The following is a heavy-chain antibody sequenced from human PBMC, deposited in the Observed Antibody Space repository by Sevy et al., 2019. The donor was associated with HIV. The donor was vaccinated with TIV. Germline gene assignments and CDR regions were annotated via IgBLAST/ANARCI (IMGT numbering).Heavy chain of an antibody. CDR1: GFTFSDYY. D-gene: IGHD6-13*01. CDR2: ISSSGSTI. V-gene: IGHV3-11*01. CDR3: ARDVYGSSWSYYYYGMDV. Sequence: GGSLRLYCAASGFTFSDYYMSWIRQAPGKGLEWVSYISSSGSTIYYADSVKGRFTISRDNAKNSLYLQMNSLRAEDTAVYYCARDVYGSSWSYYYYGMDVWGQGTTVTVSS. J-gene: IGHJ6*02.